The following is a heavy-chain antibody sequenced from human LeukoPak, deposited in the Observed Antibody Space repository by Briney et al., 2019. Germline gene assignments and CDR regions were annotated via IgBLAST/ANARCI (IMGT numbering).Heavy chain of an antibody. D-gene: IGHD3-16*02. V-gene: IGHV1-8*01. Sequence: GASVKVSCKASGYTFTSYDINWVRQATGQGVEWMGWMNPNSGNTGYAQKFQGRVTMTRNTSISTAYMELSSLRSEDTAVYYCARGGVWGSYRRNWFDPWGQGTLVTVSS. CDR2: MNPNSGNT. CDR3: ARGGVWGSYRRNWFDP. CDR1: GYTFTSYD. J-gene: IGHJ5*02.